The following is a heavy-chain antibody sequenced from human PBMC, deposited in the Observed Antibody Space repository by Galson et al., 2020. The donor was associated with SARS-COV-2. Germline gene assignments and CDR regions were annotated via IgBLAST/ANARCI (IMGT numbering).Heavy chain of an antibody. CDR3: AREGVGAVGPTVY. Sequence: GESLKISCKTSGYTFTTYWIGWVRQKPGKGLEWMGIIYPGDSYPIYSPSFEGQVTISADRSITTAYLQWSTLKASDTAIYYCAREGVGAVGPTVYWGQGTLLTVSS. J-gene: IGHJ4*02. D-gene: IGHD1-26*01. CDR1: GYTFTTYW. CDR2: IYPGDSYP. V-gene: IGHV5-51*01.